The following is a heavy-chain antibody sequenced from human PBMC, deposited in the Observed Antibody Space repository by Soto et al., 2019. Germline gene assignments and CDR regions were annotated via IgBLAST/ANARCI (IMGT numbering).Heavy chain of an antibody. CDR2: IYYSGST. J-gene: IGHJ3*02. D-gene: IGHD1-26*01. CDR3: ARGSTSGSYYVAFDI. CDR1: GGSISSGCYY. V-gene: IGHV4-31*03. Sequence: SETLSLTCTVSGGSISSGCYYWSWIRQHPGKGLEWIGYIYYSGSTYYNPSLKSRVTISVDTSKNQFSLKLSSVTAADTAVYYCARGSTSGSYYVAFDIWGRGTMVTVSS.